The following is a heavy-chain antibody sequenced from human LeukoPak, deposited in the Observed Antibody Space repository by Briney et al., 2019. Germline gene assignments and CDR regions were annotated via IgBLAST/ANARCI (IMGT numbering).Heavy chain of an antibody. J-gene: IGHJ4*02. Sequence: SVKVSCKASGGTFSSYAISWVRQAPGQGLEWMGGIIPIFGTANYAQKFQGRVTITADESTSAAYMELSSLRSEDTAVYYCARGGYDILTGYYSIWGQGTLVTISS. CDR1: GGTFSSYA. V-gene: IGHV1-69*13. CDR3: ARGGYDILTGYYSI. D-gene: IGHD3-9*01. CDR2: IIPIFGTA.